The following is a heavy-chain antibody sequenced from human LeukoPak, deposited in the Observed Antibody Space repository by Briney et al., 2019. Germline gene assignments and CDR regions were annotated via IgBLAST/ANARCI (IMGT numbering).Heavy chain of an antibody. CDR3: ATNSSRWSRGCFDY. D-gene: IGHD6-13*01. V-gene: IGHV1-8*02. CDR2: INPNSGNT. CDR1: GYTFTGYY. Sequence: EASVKVSCKASGYTFTGYYMHWVRQAPGQGLEWMGWINPNSGNTGYAQKFQGRVTMTRNTSISTAYMELSSLRSEDTAVYYCATNSSRWSRGCFDYWGQGTLVTVSS. J-gene: IGHJ4*02.